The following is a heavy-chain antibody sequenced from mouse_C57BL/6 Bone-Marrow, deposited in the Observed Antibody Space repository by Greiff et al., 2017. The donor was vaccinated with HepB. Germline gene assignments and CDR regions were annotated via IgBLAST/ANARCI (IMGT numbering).Heavy chain of an antibody. D-gene: IGHD1-1*01. Sequence: VQLKESGPELVKPGASVKISCKASGYSFTDYNMNWVKQSNGKSLEWIGVINPNYGTTSYNQKFKGKATLTVDQSSSTAYMQLNSLTSEDAAVYYCARYYYGSSLYYFDYWGQCTTLAVSS. CDR1: GYSFTDYN. V-gene: IGHV1-39*01. CDR2: INPNYGTT. CDR3: ARYYYGSSLYYFDY. J-gene: IGHJ2*01.